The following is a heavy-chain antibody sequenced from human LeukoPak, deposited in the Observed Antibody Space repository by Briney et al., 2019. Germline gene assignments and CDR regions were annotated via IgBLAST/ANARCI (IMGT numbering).Heavy chain of an antibody. CDR3: TSSDRVS. V-gene: IGHV3-73*01. CDR2: IRSKANSYAT. D-gene: IGHD6-13*01. J-gene: IGHJ4*02. Sequence: GGSLRLSCAASGFTFSSYAMSWVRQASGKGLEWVGRIRSKANSYATAYAASVKGRFTISRDDSKNTAYLQMNSLKTENTAVYYCTSSDRVSWGQGTLVTVSS. CDR1: GFTFSSYA.